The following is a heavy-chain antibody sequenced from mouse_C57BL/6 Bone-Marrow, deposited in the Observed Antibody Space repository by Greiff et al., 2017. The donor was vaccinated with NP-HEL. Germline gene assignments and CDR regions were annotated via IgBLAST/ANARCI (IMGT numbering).Heavy chain of an antibody. CDR2: ISNGGGST. Sequence: DVKLVESGGGLVQPGGSLKLSCAASGFTFSDYYMYWVRQTPEKRLEWVAYISNGGGSTYYPDTVKGRFTISRDNAKNTLYLQMSRLKSEDTAMYYCARLLTGTAWFAYWGQGTLVTVSA. J-gene: IGHJ3*01. V-gene: IGHV5-12*01. CDR1: GFTFSDYY. D-gene: IGHD4-1*01. CDR3: ARLLTGTAWFAY.